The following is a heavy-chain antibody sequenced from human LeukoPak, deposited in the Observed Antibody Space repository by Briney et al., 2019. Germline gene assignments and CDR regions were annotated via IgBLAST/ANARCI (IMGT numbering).Heavy chain of an antibody. D-gene: IGHD3-9*01. Sequence: SETLSLTCTVSGGSISSGGYYWSWIRQPPGKGLEWIGSIYYSGSTYYNPSLKSRVTISVDTSKNQFSLKLSSVTAADTAVYYCARILKPYYDILTGSRGYWGQGTLVTVSS. CDR3: ARILKPYYDILTGSRGY. CDR2: IYYSGST. V-gene: IGHV4-39*07. J-gene: IGHJ4*02. CDR1: GGSISSGGYY.